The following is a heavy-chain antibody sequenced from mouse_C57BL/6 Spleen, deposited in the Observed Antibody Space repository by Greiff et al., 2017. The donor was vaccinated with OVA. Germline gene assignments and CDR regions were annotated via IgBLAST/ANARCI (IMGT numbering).Heavy chain of an antibody. CDR2: IDPENGDT. Sequence: EVQLQQSGAELVRPGASVKLSCTASGFNIKDDYMHWVKQRPEQGLEWIGWIDPENGDTEYASKFQGKATITADTSSNTAYLQLSSLTSEDTAVYYCTMVTTSFDYWGQGTTLTVSS. J-gene: IGHJ2*01. CDR3: TMVTTSFDY. D-gene: IGHD2-2*01. CDR1: GFNIKDDY. V-gene: IGHV14-4*01.